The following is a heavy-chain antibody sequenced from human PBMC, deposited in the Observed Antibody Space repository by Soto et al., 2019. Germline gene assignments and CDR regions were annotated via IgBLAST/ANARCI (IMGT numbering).Heavy chain of an antibody. V-gene: IGHV1-18*01. CDR2: IRPYSGNT. Sequence: QVQLVQSGDEVRKPGSSVKVSCKASGYIFVNYGIAWVRQAPGQGLEWMGWIRPYSGNTHYASKVQGRLTMTTDTSTSTAYMELGSLTSDDTAVYYCAMVDNYVTPTPQDVWGKGTTVTVSS. CDR3: AMVDNYVTPTPQDV. CDR1: GYIFVNYG. J-gene: IGHJ6*01. D-gene: IGHD3-16*01.